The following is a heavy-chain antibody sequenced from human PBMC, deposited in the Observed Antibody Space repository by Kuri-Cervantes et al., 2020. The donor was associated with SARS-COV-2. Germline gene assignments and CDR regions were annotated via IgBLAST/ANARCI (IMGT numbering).Heavy chain of an antibody. J-gene: IGHJ6*02. CDR1: GGSIGSSVYY. Sequence: SETLCLTCTVSGGSIGSSVYYWGWIRQPPGKGLEWIGSIYYSGSTYYNPSLKSRVTISVDTSKNQFSLKLSSVTAADTAVYYCARSRGYCSSTSCFYYYGMDVWGQGTTVTVSS. CDR3: ARSRGYCSSTSCFYYYGMDV. CDR2: IYYSGST. D-gene: IGHD2-2*01. V-gene: IGHV4-39*01.